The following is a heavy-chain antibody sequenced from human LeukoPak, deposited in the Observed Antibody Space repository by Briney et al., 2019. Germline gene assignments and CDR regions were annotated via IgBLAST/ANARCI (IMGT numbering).Heavy chain of an antibody. CDR3: AKDEEQWLVRDFQH. Sequence: PGGSLRLSCAASGFTFRSYSMSWVRQAPGKGLEWVSGISGSAGSTYYADSVKGRFTTSRDNSKNTLYLQMNSLRAEDAAVYYCAKDEEQWLVRDFQHWGQGTLVTVSS. CDR2: ISGSAGST. CDR1: GFTFRSYS. D-gene: IGHD6-19*01. J-gene: IGHJ1*01. V-gene: IGHV3-23*01.